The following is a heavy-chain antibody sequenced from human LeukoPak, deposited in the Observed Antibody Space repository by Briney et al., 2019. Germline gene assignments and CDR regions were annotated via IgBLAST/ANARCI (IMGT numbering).Heavy chain of an antibody. J-gene: IGHJ4*02. CDR3: VRGWDGSY. CDR2: INTDGSST. D-gene: IGHD3-10*01. CDR1: GFTFSREW. V-gene: IGHV3-74*01. Sequence: GGSLRLSCAASGFTFSREWMHWVRQAPGKGLVWVSRINTDGSSTDYADSVKGRFTISRDNAKNTLYLQMNSLRAEDTAVYYCVRGWDGSYWGQGTLVTVSS.